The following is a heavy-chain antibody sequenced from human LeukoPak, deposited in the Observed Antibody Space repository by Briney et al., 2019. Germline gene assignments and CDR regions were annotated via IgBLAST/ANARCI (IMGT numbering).Heavy chain of an antibody. J-gene: IGHJ4*02. CDR3: AKKEADYYDSSGYGGEYFDY. CDR1: GFTFSSYA. CDR2: ISGSGDNT. Sequence: GGSLRLSCAASGFTFSSYAMSWVRQAPGKGLEWVSGISGSGDNTYYADSVKGRFTISRDNSKNTLYLQMNSLRAEDTAVYYCAKKEADYYDSSGYGGEYFDYWGQGTLVTVSS. D-gene: IGHD3-22*01. V-gene: IGHV3-23*01.